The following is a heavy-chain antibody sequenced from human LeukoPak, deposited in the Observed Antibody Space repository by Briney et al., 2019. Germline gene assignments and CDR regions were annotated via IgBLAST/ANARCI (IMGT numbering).Heavy chain of an antibody. D-gene: IGHD5-18*01. J-gene: IGHJ6*03. Sequence: ASVKVSCKASGGTFSNYPISWVRQTPGQGLEWMGGIIPIFGTANYAQKFQGRVTITADKSTSTAYMELSSLRSEDTAVYYCARVSYWSRYYYMDVWGKGTTVTVSS. V-gene: IGHV1-69*06. CDR2: IIPIFGTA. CDR3: ARVSYWSRYYYMDV. CDR1: GGTFSNYP.